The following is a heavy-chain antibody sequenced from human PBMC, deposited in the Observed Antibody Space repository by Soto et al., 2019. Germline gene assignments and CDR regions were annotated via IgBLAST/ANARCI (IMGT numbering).Heavy chain of an antibody. CDR3: ARDRDTLTIFGVGNWFDP. CDR1: GFTFSDYY. J-gene: IGHJ5*02. Sequence: PGGSLRLSCAASGFTFSDYYMSWIRQAPGKGLEWVSYISSSGSTIYYADSVKGRFTISRDNAKNSLYLQMNSLRAEDTAVYYCARDRDTLTIFGVGNWFDPWGQGTLVTVSS. CDR2: ISSSGSTI. D-gene: IGHD3-3*01. V-gene: IGHV3-11*01.